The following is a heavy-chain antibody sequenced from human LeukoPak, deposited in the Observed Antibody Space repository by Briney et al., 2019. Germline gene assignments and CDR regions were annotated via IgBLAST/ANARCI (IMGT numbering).Heavy chain of an antibody. V-gene: IGHV4-59*12. J-gene: IGHJ4*02. Sequence: SSETLSLTCTVSGGSISSYYWTWIRQPPGKGLEWIGFIYYSGTTNYNPSLKSRVTISVGTSKNQFSLKLSSVTAADTAVYYCATSGPIYYGSGSYYNYFDYWGQGTLVTVSS. CDR3: ATSGPIYYGSGSYYNYFDY. D-gene: IGHD3-10*01. CDR1: GGSISSYY. CDR2: IYYSGTT.